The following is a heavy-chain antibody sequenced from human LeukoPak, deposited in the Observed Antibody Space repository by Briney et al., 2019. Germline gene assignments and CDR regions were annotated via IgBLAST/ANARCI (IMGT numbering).Heavy chain of an antibody. J-gene: IGHJ4*02. CDR1: GGFISIYY. CDR3: ARIGYCTNGVCSDYFDY. V-gene: IGHV4-59*01. D-gene: IGHD2-8*01. Sequence: SETLSLTCTVSGGFISIYYWSWIRQPPGKGLEWIGYIYYSGSTNYNPSLKSRVTISVDTSKNQFSLKLSSVTAADTAVYYCARIGYCTNGVCSDYFDYWGQGTLVTVSS. CDR2: IYYSGST.